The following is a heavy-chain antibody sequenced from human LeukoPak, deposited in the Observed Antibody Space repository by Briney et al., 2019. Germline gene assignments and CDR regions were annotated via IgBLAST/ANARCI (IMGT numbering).Heavy chain of an antibody. CDR1: GDSVSSNSAA. V-gene: IGHV6-1*01. Sequence: SQTLSLTCVISGDSVSSNSAAWHWIRQSPSRGLEWLGRTYYRSKWYNDYALSVRSRITINPDASRNQFSLHLNSVTPEDTAVYYCVGGSGTFDYWGQGTLVTVSS. CDR2: TYYRSKWYN. J-gene: IGHJ4*02. CDR3: VGGSGTFDY. D-gene: IGHD1-7*01.